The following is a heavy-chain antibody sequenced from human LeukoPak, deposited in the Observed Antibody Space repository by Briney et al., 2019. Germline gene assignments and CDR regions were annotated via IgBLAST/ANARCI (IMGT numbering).Heavy chain of an antibody. D-gene: IGHD6-19*01. J-gene: IGHJ6*03. CDR1: GGSISNSSYY. CDR2: IYYSGST. V-gene: IGHV4-39*01. Sequence: PSETLSLTCTVSGGSISNSSYYWGWIRQPPGKGLEWIGSIYYSGSTYYNPSLKSRVTISVDTSKNQFSLKLSSVTAADTAVYYCASRRAVAAYYYYYMDVWGKGTTVTVSS. CDR3: ASRRAVAAYYYYYMDV.